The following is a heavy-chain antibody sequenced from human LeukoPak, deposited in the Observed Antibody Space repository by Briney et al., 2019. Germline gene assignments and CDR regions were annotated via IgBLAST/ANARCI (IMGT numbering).Heavy chain of an antibody. CDR2: IYYSGSI. D-gene: IGHD6-19*01. CDR1: GGSITSYY. Sequence: SETLSLTCSVSGGSITSYYWSWIRQPPGKGLEWIGYIYYSGSINYNPSLKSRVSISVDTSKNQFSLKVSSVTAADTAVYYCARDRGWGSTRYYGMDVWGQGTTVTVSS. J-gene: IGHJ6*02. CDR3: ARDRGWGSTRYYGMDV. V-gene: IGHV4-59*12.